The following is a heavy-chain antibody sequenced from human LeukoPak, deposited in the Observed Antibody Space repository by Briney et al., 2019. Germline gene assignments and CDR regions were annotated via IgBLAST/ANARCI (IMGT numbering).Heavy chain of an antibody. Sequence: GESLKISCKGSGYSFTSYWIGWVRQMPGKGLEWMGIIHPGDSDTRYSPSFQGQVTISADKSISTAYLQWSSLKASDTAMYYCARRSYGSGSYYNGRNWFDPWGQGTLVTVSS. D-gene: IGHD3-10*01. V-gene: IGHV5-51*01. CDR1: GYSFTSYW. J-gene: IGHJ5*02. CDR3: ARRSYGSGSYYNGRNWFDP. CDR2: IHPGDSDT.